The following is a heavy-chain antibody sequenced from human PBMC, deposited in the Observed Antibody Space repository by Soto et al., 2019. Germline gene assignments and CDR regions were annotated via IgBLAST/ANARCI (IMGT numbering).Heavy chain of an antibody. CDR2: IGTAGDT. CDR3: ARVRSGGSSPSPKDGMDV. V-gene: IGHV3-13*01. J-gene: IGHJ6*02. Sequence: EVQLVESGGGLVQPGGSLRLSCAASGFTFSSYDMHWVRQATGKGLEWVSAIGTAGDTYYPGSVKGRFTISKENAKNSLYLQMNSLRAGDTAVYYCARVRSGGSSPSPKDGMDVWGQGTTVTVSS. CDR1: GFTFSSYD. D-gene: IGHD2-15*01.